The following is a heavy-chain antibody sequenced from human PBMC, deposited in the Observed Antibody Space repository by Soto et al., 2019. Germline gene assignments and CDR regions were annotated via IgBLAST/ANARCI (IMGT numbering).Heavy chain of an antibody. CDR1: GGAISSGDYY. CDR3: ARAVYYDSRGAFDI. V-gene: IGHV4-30-4*02. D-gene: IGHD3-22*01. Sequence: PSETLSLTCTVSGGAISSGDYYWSWIRQPPGKGLEWIGYIYYSGSTYYNPSLKSRVTISVDTSKNQFSLKLSSVTAADTAVYYCARAVYYDSRGAFDIWGQGTMVTVSS. CDR2: IYYSGST. J-gene: IGHJ3*02.